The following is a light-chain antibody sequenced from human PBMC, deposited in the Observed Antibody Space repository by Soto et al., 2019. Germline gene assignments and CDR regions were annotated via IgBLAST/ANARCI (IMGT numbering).Light chain of an antibody. CDR3: QLANRFPLT. J-gene: IGKJ5*01. V-gene: IGKV1-12*01. Sequence: DIPMTQSPSSLSASVGDRITITCRASQSIGSWLAWYQQKPGEAPKLLIYAASTLHNGVPSRFTGSGSGTDFTLTISSLQPEDFATYYCQLANRFPLTFGQGTRLEMK. CDR2: AAS. CDR1: QSIGSW.